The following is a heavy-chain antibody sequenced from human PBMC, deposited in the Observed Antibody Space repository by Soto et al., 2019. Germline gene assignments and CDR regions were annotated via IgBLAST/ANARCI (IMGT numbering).Heavy chain of an antibody. CDR2: IYHSGST. Sequence: SETLSLTCAVSGYSISSGYYWGWIRQPPGKGLEWIGSIYHSGSTYYNPSLKSRVTISVDTSKNQFSLKLSSVTAADTAVYYCARDSGSYPYGMDVWGQGTTVTVSS. CDR1: GYSISSGYY. D-gene: IGHD1-26*01. V-gene: IGHV4-38-2*02. J-gene: IGHJ6*02. CDR3: ARDSGSYPYGMDV.